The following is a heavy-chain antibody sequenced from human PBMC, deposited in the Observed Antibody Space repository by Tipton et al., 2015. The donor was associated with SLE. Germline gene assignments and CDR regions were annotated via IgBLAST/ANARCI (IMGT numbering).Heavy chain of an antibody. CDR2: IIPIFGTA. J-gene: IGHJ6*03. CDR3: ARDRDWNYGLSYYYMDV. D-gene: IGHD1-7*01. Sequence: QLVQSGAEVKKPGSSVKVSCKASGGTFSSYAITWVRQVPGQGLEWMGGIIPIFGTANYAQKFQGRVTITADESTSTAYMELSSLRSEDTAVYYCARDRDWNYGLSYYYMDVWGKGTTVTVSS. V-gene: IGHV1-69*01. CDR1: GGTFSSYA.